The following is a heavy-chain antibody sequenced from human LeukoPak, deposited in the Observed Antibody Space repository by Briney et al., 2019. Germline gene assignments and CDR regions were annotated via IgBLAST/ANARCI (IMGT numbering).Heavy chain of an antibody. J-gene: IGHJ4*02. CDR1: GGTFSSYA. CDR3: ARDVEMATNALDY. CDR2: IIPIFGTA. D-gene: IGHD5-24*01. V-gene: IGHV1-69*13. Sequence: ASVKVSCKASGGTFSSYAISWVRQAPGQGLEWMGGIIPIFGTANYAQKFQGRVTITADESTSTAYMELSSLRSEDTAAYYCARDVEMATNALDYWGQGTLVTVSS.